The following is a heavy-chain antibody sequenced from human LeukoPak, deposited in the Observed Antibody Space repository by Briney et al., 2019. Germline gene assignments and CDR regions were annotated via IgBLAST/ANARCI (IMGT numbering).Heavy chain of an antibody. V-gene: IGHV1-8*03. CDR2: MNPNSGNT. J-gene: IGHJ6*03. D-gene: IGHD3-3*01. CDR3: ARGSRKSTIFGVVTRTYYYYYRDV. Sequence: GASVKVSCKASGYTFTSYDINWVRQAPGQGLEWMGWMNPNSGNTGYAQKFQGRVTITRNTSISTAYMELSSLRSEDTAVYYCARGSRKSTIFGVVTRTYYYYYRDVGGKGTTVTVSS. CDR1: GYTFTSYD.